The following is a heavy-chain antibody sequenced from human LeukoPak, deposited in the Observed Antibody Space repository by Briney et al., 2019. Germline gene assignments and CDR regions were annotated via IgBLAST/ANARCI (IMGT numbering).Heavy chain of an antibody. D-gene: IGHD7-27*01. CDR1: GFTFNIFW. CDR3: ARALGNSTGDY. V-gene: IGHV3-7*04. J-gene: IGHJ4*02. Sequence: GGSLRLSCAASGFTFNIFWMSWVRQAPGKGLEWVANIKHDGSEEYYGDSVRGRFTISRDNAKNSLIMQMNSLRGEDTAVYYCARALGNSTGDYWGQGTLVTVSS. CDR2: IKHDGSEE.